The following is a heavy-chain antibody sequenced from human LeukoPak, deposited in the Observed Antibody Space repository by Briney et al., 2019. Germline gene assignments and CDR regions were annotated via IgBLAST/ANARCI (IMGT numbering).Heavy chain of an antibody. J-gene: IGHJ4*02. D-gene: IGHD7-27*01. CDR3: ASNTGTVFDY. V-gene: IGHV4-59*01. CDR1: DTSISTYY. Sequence: PSETLSLTCTVSDTSISTYYWSWIRQPAGKGLEWIGYVYYSGSTEYNPSLRSRVTISLEMSKHQFSLNLTSVTAADTAVYYCASNTGTVFDYWGQGALVTVSS. CDR2: VYYSGST.